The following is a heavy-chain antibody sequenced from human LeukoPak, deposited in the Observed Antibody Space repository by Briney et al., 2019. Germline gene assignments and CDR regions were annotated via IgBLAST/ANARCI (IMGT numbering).Heavy chain of an antibody. V-gene: IGHV3-30*02. J-gene: IGHJ4*02. CDR1: GFTFSNYG. CDR2: MLYDGGNK. CDR3: TNLDANVDTAMVDY. D-gene: IGHD5-18*01. Sequence: GGSLRLSCAASGFTFSNYGMHWVSQAPGKALEWVAFMLYDGGNKYYADSVKGRFTISRYNSKITLYLQMNSLRPEDTAVSYCTNLDANVDTAMVDYWGQGTLVTVSS.